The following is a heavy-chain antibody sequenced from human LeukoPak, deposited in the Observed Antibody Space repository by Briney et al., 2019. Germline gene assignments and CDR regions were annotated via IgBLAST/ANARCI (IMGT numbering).Heavy chain of an antibody. Sequence: GGSLRLSCAASGFTFRTYAMTWVRQAPGRGLEWVAVISDGGDDTHYADSVKGRFTISRDNLKNTLYLQMSSLRAEDTALYYCAKGERGRSWWQNLAYWGLGTLVTVSS. CDR3: AKGERGRSWWQNLAY. CDR1: GFTFRTYA. CDR2: ISDGGDDT. J-gene: IGHJ4*02. D-gene: IGHD2-8*02. V-gene: IGHV3-23*01.